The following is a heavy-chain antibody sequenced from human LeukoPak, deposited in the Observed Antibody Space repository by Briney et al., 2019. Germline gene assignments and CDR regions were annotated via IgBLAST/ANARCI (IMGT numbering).Heavy chain of an antibody. D-gene: IGHD4-17*01. CDR3: ARGSRYGDYPYYCDF. CDR1: GFTFSSYE. Sequence: GGSLRLSCAASGFTFSSYEMNWVRQAPGKGLDWVAFVRYDGNNPYYSASVKGRFTISRDNSKNTVLLQMNNLRLEDAAVYYCARGSRYGDYPYYCDFWGQGTLVTVSS. J-gene: IGHJ4*02. V-gene: IGHV3-30*02. CDR2: VRYDGNNP.